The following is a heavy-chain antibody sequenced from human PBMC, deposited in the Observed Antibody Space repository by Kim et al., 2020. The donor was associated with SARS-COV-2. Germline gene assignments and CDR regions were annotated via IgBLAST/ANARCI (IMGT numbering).Heavy chain of an antibody. D-gene: IGHD2-15*01. J-gene: IGHJ4*02. V-gene: IGHV3-21*01. Sequence: GGSLRLSCAASGFTFSSYSMNWVRQAPGKGLEWVSSISSSSSYIYYADSVKGRFTISRDNAKNSLYLQMNSLRAEDTAVYYCARDPRRTLDYCSGGSCYSNYWGQGTLVTVSS. CDR2: ISSSSSYI. CDR1: GFTFSSYS. CDR3: ARDPRRTLDYCSGGSCYSNY.